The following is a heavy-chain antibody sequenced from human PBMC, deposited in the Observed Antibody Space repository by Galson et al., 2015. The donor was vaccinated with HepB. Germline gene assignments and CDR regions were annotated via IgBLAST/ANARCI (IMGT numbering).Heavy chain of an antibody. D-gene: IGHD3/OR15-3a*01. CDR1: GFPFSNYA. CDR2: ITGGGDST. Sequence: SLRLSCAASGFPFSNYAMSWVRQAPGKGLEWVSGITGGGDSTYYAGSVKGRFTVSRDNSKNTLYLQMSSLRAEDTAVYYCAFQGLSGKVYWGQGTLVTVSS. CDR3: AFQGLSGKVY. V-gene: IGHV3-23*01. J-gene: IGHJ4*02.